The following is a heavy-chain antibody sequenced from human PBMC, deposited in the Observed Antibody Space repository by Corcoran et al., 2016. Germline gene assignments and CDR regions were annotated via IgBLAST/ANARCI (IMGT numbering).Heavy chain of an antibody. CDR1: GFTFSSYW. CDR2: IKQDGSET. Sequence: EVQLVESGGGLVQPGGSLRLSCAASGFTFSSYWMSWVRQAPGKGLEWVANIKQDGSETYYVDSVKGLFTISRDNAKNSLYLQMNSLRAEDTAVYYCARCRSSWGGYYSYYGMDVWGQGTTVTVSS. J-gene: IGHJ6*02. V-gene: IGHV3-7*01. CDR3: ARCRSSWGGYYSYYGMDV. D-gene: IGHD6-13*01.